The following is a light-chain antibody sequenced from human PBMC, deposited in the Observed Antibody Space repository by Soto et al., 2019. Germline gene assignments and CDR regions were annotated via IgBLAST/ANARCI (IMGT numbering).Light chain of an antibody. V-gene: IGKV3-20*01. CDR2: GAS. J-gene: IGKJ2*01. CDR1: QSVSSSD. Sequence: EIVLTQSPGTLSLSPGERATLSCRASQSVSSSDLAWYQQKPAQAPRLLIYGASTRATGIPDRFSGSGSGTDFTLTISRLGPEDFAVYYCQQYGSSPLYTFGQGTK. CDR3: QQYGSSPLYT.